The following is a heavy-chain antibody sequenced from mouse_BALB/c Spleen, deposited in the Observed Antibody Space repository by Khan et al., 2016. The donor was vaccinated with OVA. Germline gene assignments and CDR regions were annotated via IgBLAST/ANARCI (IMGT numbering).Heavy chain of an antibody. J-gene: IGHJ2*01. CDR2: IYPGTDNT. CDR3: AREGPLYDFDY. Sequence: VQLQQSGAELMRPGASVKLSCKTSGYNFTSYWIHWVKQRPGQGLEWIARIYPGTDNTYYNEKFKDKATLTADKSSTTAYMQLSSLKSEDSAVYFCAREGPLYDFDYWGQGTTLTVSS. CDR1: GYNFTSYW. D-gene: IGHD2-14*01. V-gene: IGHV1S132*01.